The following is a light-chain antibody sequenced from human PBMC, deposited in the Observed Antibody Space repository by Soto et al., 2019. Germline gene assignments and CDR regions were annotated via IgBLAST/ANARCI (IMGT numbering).Light chain of an antibody. CDR3: QQLNIYPST. Sequence: DIQLTQSPTFLSASVGDRVTITCRASQGISTDLAWYQQKPGRAPQLLVYAASSLQSGVSSRFSGRRSGTDFTLTVSSLHPEDVATYYCQQLNIYPSTFGPGTKVHI. V-gene: IGKV1-9*01. CDR2: AAS. J-gene: IGKJ3*01. CDR1: QGISTD.